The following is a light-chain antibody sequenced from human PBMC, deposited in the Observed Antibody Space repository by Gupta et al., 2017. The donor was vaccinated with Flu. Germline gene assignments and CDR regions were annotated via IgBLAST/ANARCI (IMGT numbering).Light chain of an antibody. V-gene: IGKV3-20*01. CDR1: QSLSSSY. J-gene: IGKJ4*01. CDR2: GAS. CDR3: QQYGHSPPLT. Sequence: EIVLTQSPGTLSLSPGERATLSCRASQSLSSSYLAWYQQKPGQAPRLLIYGASSRATGIPDRFSGSGSGTDFTLTINRLQPEDFAVYYCQQYGHSPPLTFGGGTKVEIK.